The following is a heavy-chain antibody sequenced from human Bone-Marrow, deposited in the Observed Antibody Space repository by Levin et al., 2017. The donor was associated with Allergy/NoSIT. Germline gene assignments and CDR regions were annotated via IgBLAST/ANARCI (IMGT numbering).Heavy chain of an antibody. CDR1: GFTFSSSA. Sequence: GESLKISCAASGFTFSSSAISWVRQAPGKGLEWVSSISAGYPSTYSPDSVNGRLTFSIDNSKNTLYLQMNSLRAEDTALYYCAKVRRGLDAFDIWGQGTMVTVSS. J-gene: IGHJ3*02. CDR2: ISAGYPST. CDR3: AKVRRGLDAFDI. V-gene: IGHV3-23*01. D-gene: IGHD3/OR15-3a*01.